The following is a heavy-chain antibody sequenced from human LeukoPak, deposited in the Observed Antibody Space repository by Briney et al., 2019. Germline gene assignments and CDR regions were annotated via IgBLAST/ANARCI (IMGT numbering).Heavy chain of an antibody. J-gene: IGHJ4*02. D-gene: IGHD4-17*01. V-gene: IGHV1-2*02. CDR3: ARDLRTTSIPYGDCMYYFDY. CDR1: GYTFTGYY. Sequence: ASVKVSCKASGYTFTGYYMHWVRQAPGQGLEWMGWINPNSGGTNYAQKFQGRVTMTRDTSISTAYMELSRLRSDDTAVYYCARDLRTTSIPYGDCMYYFDYWGQGTLVTVSS. CDR2: INPNSGGT.